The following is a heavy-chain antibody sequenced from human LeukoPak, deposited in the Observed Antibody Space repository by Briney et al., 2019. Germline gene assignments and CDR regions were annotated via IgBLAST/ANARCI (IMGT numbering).Heavy chain of an antibody. CDR3: AKLSLSFLSGYSGVEGYYMDV. V-gene: IGHV3-23*01. Sequence: GGSLRLSCAASGFTFTSYAVTWVRQAPGKGLEWVSGISGSAGSTYYAGSVKGRFTISRDNSRNTVYVQMNSLRAEDTAVYHCAKLSLSFLSGYSGVEGYYMDVWGKGTTVTVSS. D-gene: IGHD3-3*01. CDR2: ISGSAGST. CDR1: GFTFTSYA. J-gene: IGHJ6*03.